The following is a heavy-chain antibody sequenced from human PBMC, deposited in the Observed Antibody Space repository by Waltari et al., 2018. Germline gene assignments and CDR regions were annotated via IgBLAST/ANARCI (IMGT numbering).Heavy chain of an antibody. J-gene: IGHJ6*03. CDR1: GGSITGNY. CDR2: ISYSGSA. CDR3: AKAGDGYSYYYYYMDV. D-gene: IGHD4-4*01. Sequence: QVQLPESGPGLVKPSETLSLTCSVPGGSITGNYWSWIRQPPGKGLEWLGYISYSGSATYNTSLKSRVTISVDTAKNQFSLKVRSVTAADTAVYYCAKAGDGYSYYYYYMDVWGNGTTVTVSS. V-gene: IGHV4-59*13.